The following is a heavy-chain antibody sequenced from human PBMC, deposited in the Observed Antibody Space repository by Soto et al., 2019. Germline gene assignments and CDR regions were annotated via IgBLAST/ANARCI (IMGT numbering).Heavy chain of an antibody. V-gene: IGHV3-21*01. CDR2: ISSSSSYI. CDR3: ARDGRLLAARAGFDY. D-gene: IGHD6-6*01. Sequence: PGGSLRLSCAASGFTFSSYSMNWVRQAPGKGLEWVSSISSSSSYIYYADSVKGRFTISRDNAKNSLYLQMNSLRAEDTAVYYCARDGRLLAARAGFDYWGQGTLVTVSS. CDR1: GFTFSSYS. J-gene: IGHJ4*02.